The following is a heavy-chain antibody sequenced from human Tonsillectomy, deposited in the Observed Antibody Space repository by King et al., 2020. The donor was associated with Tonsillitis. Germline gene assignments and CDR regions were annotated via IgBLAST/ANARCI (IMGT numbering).Heavy chain of an antibody. D-gene: IGHD5-12*01. CDR1: GATFTTYT. Sequence: QLVQSGAEVKKPGSSVKVSCRAYGATFTTYTIIWVRQDPGQGLEWMGGIIPPSRTTNYAQKFQGRVTITADETTGTVYMDLSSLRSEDTALYFCARVAKTSGYDLYYFDYWGQRTLVTVSS. CDR3: ARVAKTSGYDLYYFDY. V-gene: IGHV1-69*01. CDR2: IIPPSRTT. J-gene: IGHJ4*02.